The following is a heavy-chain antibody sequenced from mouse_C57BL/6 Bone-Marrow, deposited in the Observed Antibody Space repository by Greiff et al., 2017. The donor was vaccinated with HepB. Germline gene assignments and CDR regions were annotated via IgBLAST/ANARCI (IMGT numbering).Heavy chain of an antibody. V-gene: IGHV1-55*01. Sequence: QVQLQQPGAELVKPGASVKMSCKASGYTFTSYWITWVKQRPGQGLEWIGDIYPGSGSTNYNEKFKSKATLTVDTSSSTAYMQLSSLTSEDSAVYYCATFITTVVVYWYFDVWGTGTTVTVSS. J-gene: IGHJ1*03. CDR1: GYTFTSYW. CDR2: IYPGSGST. CDR3: ATFITTVVVYWYFDV. D-gene: IGHD1-1*01.